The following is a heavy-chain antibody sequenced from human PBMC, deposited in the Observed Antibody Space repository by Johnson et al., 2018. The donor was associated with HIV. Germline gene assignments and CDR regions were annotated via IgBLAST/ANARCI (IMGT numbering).Heavy chain of an antibody. CDR3: ARAVCRGGRCYSHDAFDI. CDR2: IKQDGSEK. Sequence: VQLVESGGGVVQPGRSLRLSCAASGFTFSSYWMSWVRQAPGKGLEWVANIKQDGSEKYYVDSVKGRFTVSREDAKNSLYLQMNSLRAGDTALYYCARAVCRGGRCYSHDAFDIWGQGTMVTVSS. D-gene: IGHD2-15*01. V-gene: IGHV3-7*01. CDR1: GFTFSSYW. J-gene: IGHJ3*02.